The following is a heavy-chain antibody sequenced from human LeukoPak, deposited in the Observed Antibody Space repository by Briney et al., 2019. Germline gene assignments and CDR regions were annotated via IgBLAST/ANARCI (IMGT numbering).Heavy chain of an antibody. CDR2: IYHSGST. D-gene: IGHD1-20*01. J-gene: IGHJ5*02. Sequence: SETLSLICTVSAYSISSGYYWGWIRQPPGKGLEWIGSIYHSGSTSYNPSLKSRVTISVDTSMNQFSLRLSSVTAADTAVYYCARDSSITGPSPNWFDPWGQGTLVTVSS. CDR3: ARDSSITGPSPNWFDP. CDR1: AYSISSGYY. V-gene: IGHV4-38-2*02.